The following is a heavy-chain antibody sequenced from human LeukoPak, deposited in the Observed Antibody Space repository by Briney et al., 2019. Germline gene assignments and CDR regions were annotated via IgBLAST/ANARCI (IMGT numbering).Heavy chain of an antibody. J-gene: IGHJ4*02. CDR1: GYTFTGYY. CDR3: ARDQPYYYGSGSSSHSDY. D-gene: IGHD3-10*01. V-gene: IGHV1-2*02. Sequence: ASVKVSCKAYGYTFTGYYMHWVRQAPGQGLEWMGWINPNSGGTNYAQKFQGRVTMTRDTSISTAYMELSRLRSDDTAVWYCARDQPYYYGSGSSSHSDYWDQGTLVTVSS. CDR2: INPNSGGT.